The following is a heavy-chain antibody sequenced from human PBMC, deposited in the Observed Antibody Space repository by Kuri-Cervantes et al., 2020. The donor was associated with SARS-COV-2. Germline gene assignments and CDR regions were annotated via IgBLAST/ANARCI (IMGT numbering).Heavy chain of an antibody. D-gene: IGHD5-12*01. Sequence: GGSLRLSCAASGFTFSSYSMNWVRQAPGKGLEWVSSISSSSSYIYYADSVKGRFTISRDNSKNTLYLQMNSLRAEDTAVYYCAKAESGSSNPYFDSWGQGTLVTVSS. CDR1: GFTFSSYS. CDR3: AKAESGSSNPYFDS. V-gene: IGHV3-21*04. CDR2: ISSSSSYI. J-gene: IGHJ4*02.